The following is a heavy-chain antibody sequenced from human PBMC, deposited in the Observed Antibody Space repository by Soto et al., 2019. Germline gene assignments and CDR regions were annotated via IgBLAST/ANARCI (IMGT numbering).Heavy chain of an antibody. CDR1: GFTFSSYG. V-gene: IGHV3-30*03. CDR3: ARDGGVTGMTTILDY. D-gene: IGHD2-8*02. CDR2: ISYDGSNK. J-gene: IGHJ4*02. Sequence: QEQLVESGGGVVQPGRSLRLSCAASGFTFSSYGMHWVRQAPGKGLEWVAVISYDGSNKYYVDSVKGRFTISRDNSKNTLYLQMNSLRAEDTALYFCARDGGVTGMTTILDYWGQGTLIHVSS.